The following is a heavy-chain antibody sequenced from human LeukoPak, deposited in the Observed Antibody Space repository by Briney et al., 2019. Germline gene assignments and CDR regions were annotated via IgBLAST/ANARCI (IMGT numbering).Heavy chain of an antibody. CDR3: ARGGSGYDAFDY. V-gene: IGHV3-21*01. CDR2: IGSSSSYI. D-gene: IGHD3-22*01. J-gene: IGHJ4*02. Sequence: GGSLRLSCAASGFTFSSYSMNWVRQAPGKGLEWVSSIGSSSSYIYYADSVKGRFTISRDNAKNSLYLQMNSLRAEDTAVYYCARGGSGYDAFDYWGQGTLVTVSS. CDR1: GFTFSSYS.